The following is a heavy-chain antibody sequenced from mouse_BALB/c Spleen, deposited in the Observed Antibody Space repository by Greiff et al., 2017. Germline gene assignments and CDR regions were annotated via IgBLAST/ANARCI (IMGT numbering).Heavy chain of an antibody. D-gene: IGHD2-1*01. J-gene: IGHJ4*01. CDR2: INPGSGGT. CDR3: AREGVYYGNYGAMDY. CDR1: GYAFTNYL. V-gene: IGHV1-54*03. Sequence: QVQLQQSGAELVRPGTSVKVSCKASGYAFTNYLIEWVKQRPGQGLEWIGVINPGSGGTNYNEKFKGKATLTADKSSITAYMQLSSLTSDDSAVYFCAREGVYYGNYGAMDYWGQGTSVTVSS.